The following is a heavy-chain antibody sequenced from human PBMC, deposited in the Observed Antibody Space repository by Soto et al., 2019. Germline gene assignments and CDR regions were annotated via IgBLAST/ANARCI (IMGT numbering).Heavy chain of an antibody. CDR2: INSDGSST. V-gene: IGHV3-74*01. CDR3: ARARTYYYDSSGFDY. J-gene: IGHJ4*02. CDR1: GFTFSSYW. Sequence: EVQLVESGGGLVQPGGSLRLSCAASGFTFSSYWMHWVRQAPGKGLVWVSRINSDGSSTSYADSVKGRFTISRDNAKNTLYLQMNSLRAEDTAVYYCARARTYYYDSSGFDYWGQGTLVTVSS. D-gene: IGHD3-22*01.